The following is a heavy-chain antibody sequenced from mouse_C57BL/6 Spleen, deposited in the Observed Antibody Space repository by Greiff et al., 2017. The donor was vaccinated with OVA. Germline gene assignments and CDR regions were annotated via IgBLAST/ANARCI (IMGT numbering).Heavy chain of an antibody. CDR2: LDPSDSYT. D-gene: IGHD1-1*01. Sequence: QVQLQQPGAELVMPGASVKLSCKASGYTFTSYWMHWVKQRPGQGLEWIGELDPSDSYTNYNQKFKGKSTLTVDKSSSTAYMQLSSLTSEDSAVYYCARSPYYGSSFYAMDYWGQGTSVTVSS. CDR3: ARSPYYGSSFYAMDY. V-gene: IGHV1-69*01. J-gene: IGHJ4*01. CDR1: GYTFTSYW.